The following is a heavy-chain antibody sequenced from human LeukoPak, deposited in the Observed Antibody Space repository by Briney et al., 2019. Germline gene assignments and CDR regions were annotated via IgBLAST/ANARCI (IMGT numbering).Heavy chain of an antibody. V-gene: IGHV4-39*07. CDR1: GGSIYGSGYY. Sequence: PSETLSLTCTVSGGSIYGSGYYWGWIRQPPGKGLEWIGSIYHSGSTYYNPSLKSRVTISVDTSKNQFSLKLSSVTAADTAVYYCARVLGAAFDIWGQGTMVTVSS. J-gene: IGHJ3*02. CDR2: IYHSGST. CDR3: ARVLGAAFDI.